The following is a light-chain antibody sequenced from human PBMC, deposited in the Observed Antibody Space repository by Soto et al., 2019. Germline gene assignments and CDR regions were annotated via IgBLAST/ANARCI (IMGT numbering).Light chain of an antibody. CDR2: DAS. Sequence: DIQMTQSPSSLSASVGDRVTITCQASQDISNYLNWYQQKPGKAPKILIYDASVLEAGVPFRFSGGGSGTHFTLTISSLQAEDVATYYCQQFDNLPLTFGGGTKVEIK. J-gene: IGKJ4*01. CDR1: QDISNY. CDR3: QQFDNLPLT. V-gene: IGKV1-33*01.